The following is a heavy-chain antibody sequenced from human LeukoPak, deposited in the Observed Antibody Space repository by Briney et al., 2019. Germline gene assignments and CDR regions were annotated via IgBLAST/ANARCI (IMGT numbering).Heavy chain of an antibody. J-gene: IGHJ4*02. V-gene: IGHV4-34*01. Sequence: SEILSLTCAVYGGSFCGYYWSWIPQPPGKGLEWIGEINHSSSTNSNPSLKSRVTISVDTSKNQFALKLSSVTAAVTAVYYCARARDCSRTSRYEYFDYWGQGTLVTVSS. CDR2: INHSSST. CDR3: ARARDCSRTSRYEYFDY. CDR1: GGSFCGYY. D-gene: IGHD2-2*01.